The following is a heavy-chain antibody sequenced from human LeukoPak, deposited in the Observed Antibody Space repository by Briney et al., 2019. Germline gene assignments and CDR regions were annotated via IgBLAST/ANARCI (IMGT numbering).Heavy chain of an antibody. V-gene: IGHV4-39*01. CDR3: ASPVLRFLEWLPPRD. CDR1: GGSISSSSYY. Sequence: SETLSLTCTVSGGSISSSSYYWGWIRQPPGKGLEWIGSIYYSGSTYYNPSLKSRVTISVDTSKNQFSLKLSSVTAADTAVYYCASPVLRFLEWLPPRDWGQGTLVTVSS. D-gene: IGHD3-3*01. J-gene: IGHJ4*02. CDR2: IYYSGST.